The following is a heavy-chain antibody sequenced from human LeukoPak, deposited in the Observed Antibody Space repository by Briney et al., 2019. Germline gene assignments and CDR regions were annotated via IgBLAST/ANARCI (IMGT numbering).Heavy chain of an antibody. J-gene: IGHJ4*02. CDR3: ARESYDRSGNYPRDFDS. CDR2: ISSGSIYA. V-gene: IGHV3-21*01. CDR1: GFTFSRHG. Sequence: PGGSLRLSCAASGFTFSRHGMNWVRQAPGEGLEWISSISSGSIYAHYSDSVEGRFSISRDDANSFLYLQMSSLRAEDTAVYYCARESYDRSGNYPRDFDSWGQGTLVTVSS. D-gene: IGHD3-22*01.